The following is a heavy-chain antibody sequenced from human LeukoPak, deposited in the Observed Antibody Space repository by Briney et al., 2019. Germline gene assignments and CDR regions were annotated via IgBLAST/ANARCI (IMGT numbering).Heavy chain of an antibody. V-gene: IGHV3-21*01. D-gene: IGHD5-12*01. CDR1: GFTFSSYE. Sequence: GGSLRLSCAASGFTFSSYEMNWVRQAPGKGLEWVSSISSSSSYIYYADSVKGRFTISRDNAKNSLYLQMNSLRAEDTAVYYCARIRVATSPHFDYWGQGTLVTVSS. CDR2: ISSSSSYI. CDR3: ARIRVATSPHFDY. J-gene: IGHJ4*02.